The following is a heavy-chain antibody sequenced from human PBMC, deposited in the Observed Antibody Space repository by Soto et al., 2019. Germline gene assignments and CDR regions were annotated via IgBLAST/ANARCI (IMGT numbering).Heavy chain of an antibody. CDR1: GGSISSYY. CDR2: IYYSGST. V-gene: IGHV4-59*01. CDR3: ARRVRCTNGVCYRNYYYMDV. D-gene: IGHD2-8*01. Sequence: SETLSLTCTVSGGSISSYYWSWIRQPPGKGLEWIGYIYYSGSTNYNPSLKSRVTISVDTSKNQFSLKLSSVTAADTAVYYCARRVRCTNGVCYRNYYYMDVWGKGTTVTVSS. J-gene: IGHJ6*03.